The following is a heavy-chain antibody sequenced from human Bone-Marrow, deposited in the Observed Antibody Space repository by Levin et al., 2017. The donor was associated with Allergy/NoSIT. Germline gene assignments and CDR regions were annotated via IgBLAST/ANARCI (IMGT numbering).Heavy chain of an antibody. CDR3: ARDYRRQQLAPSLMGY. Sequence: ASVKVSCKASGYTFTGYYMHWVRQAPGQGLEWMGWINPNSGGTNYAQKFQGRVTMTRDTSISTAYMELSRLRSDDTAVYYCARDYRRQQLAPSLMGYWGQGTLVTVSS. D-gene: IGHD6-13*01. J-gene: IGHJ4*02. CDR2: INPNSGGT. CDR1: GYTFTGYY. V-gene: IGHV1-2*02.